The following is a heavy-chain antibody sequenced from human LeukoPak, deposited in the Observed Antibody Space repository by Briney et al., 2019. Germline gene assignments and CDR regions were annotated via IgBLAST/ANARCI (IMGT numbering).Heavy chain of an antibody. Sequence: GASVKVSCKASGGTFSSYAISWVRQAPGQGLEWMGGIIPIFGTANYAQKFQGRVTITADESTGTAYMELSSLRSEDTAVYYCATDLWLRDYYYGMDVWGQGTTVTVSS. V-gene: IGHV1-69*01. CDR3: ATDLWLRDYYYGMDV. J-gene: IGHJ6*02. CDR2: IIPIFGTA. CDR1: GGTFSSYA. D-gene: IGHD3-22*01.